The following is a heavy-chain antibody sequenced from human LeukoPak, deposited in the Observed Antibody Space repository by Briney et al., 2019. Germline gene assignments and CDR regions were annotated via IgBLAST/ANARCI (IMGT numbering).Heavy chain of an antibody. J-gene: IGHJ4*02. Sequence: GGSLRLSCAASGFAFSSYAMSWVRQAPGKGLEWVSSISGTGGRTYYADSVKGRFTISRGNSKNTLDLQMNSLRADDTAVYYCARDGYSIYWYLNLWGQGTLVTVSS. V-gene: IGHV3-23*01. CDR2: ISGTGGRT. D-gene: IGHD6-13*01. CDR1: GFAFSSYA. CDR3: ARDGYSIYWYLNL.